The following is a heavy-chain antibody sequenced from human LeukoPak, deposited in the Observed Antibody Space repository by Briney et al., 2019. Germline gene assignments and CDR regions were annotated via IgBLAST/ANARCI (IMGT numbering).Heavy chain of an antibody. J-gene: IGHJ5*02. CDR1: GFAFSSYA. CDR3: AKDPNYYDSSGYYH. CDR2: ISGSGGST. D-gene: IGHD3-22*01. Sequence: GGSLRLSCAASGFAFSSYAMSWVRQAPGKGLEWVSAISGSGGSTYYADSVKGRFTISRDNSKNTLYLQMNSLRAEDTAVYYCAKDPNYYDSSGYYHWGQGTLVTVSS. V-gene: IGHV3-23*01.